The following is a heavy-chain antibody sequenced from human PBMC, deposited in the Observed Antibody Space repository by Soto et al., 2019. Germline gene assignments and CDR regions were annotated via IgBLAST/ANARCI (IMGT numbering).Heavy chain of an antibody. J-gene: IGHJ5*02. CDR3: ASAGYCSSTSCYKGSWFDP. D-gene: IGHD2-2*02. CDR1: GGSFSGYY. V-gene: IGHV4-34*01. Sequence: PSETLSLTCAVYGGSFSGYYWSWIRQPPGKGLEWIGEINHSGSTNYNPSLKSRVTISVDTSKNQFSLKLSSVTAADTAVYYCASAGYCSSTSCYKGSWFDPRGQGTLVTVSS. CDR2: INHSGST.